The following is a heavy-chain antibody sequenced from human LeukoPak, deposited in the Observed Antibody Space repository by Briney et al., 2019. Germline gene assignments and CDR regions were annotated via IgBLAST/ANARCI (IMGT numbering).Heavy chain of an antibody. D-gene: IGHD6-19*01. CDR2: IHSSGKT. J-gene: IGHJ5*02. Sequence: SETLSLTCTVSGGSIISYYWSWIRQSPQKGLEWIAYIHSSGKTNYNPSLKSRVTISVDTSKNQFSLNLRSVTAADTAVYYCARDRRGGITVAGTGNWFDPWGQGTLVTVSS. V-gene: IGHV4-59*01. CDR1: GGSIISYY. CDR3: ARDRRGGITVAGTGNWFDP.